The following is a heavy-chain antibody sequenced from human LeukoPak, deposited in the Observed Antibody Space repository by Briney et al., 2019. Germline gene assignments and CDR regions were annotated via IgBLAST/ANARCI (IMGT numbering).Heavy chain of an antibody. V-gene: IGHV3-23*01. CDR1: GFTFSSYA. Sequence: GGSLRLSCAASGFTFSSYAMSWVRQAPGKGLEWVSAISGSGGSTYYADSVKGRFTVSRDNSKNTLYLQMNSLRAEDTALYYCAKAFDGDYVISHYYWGQGTLVTVSS. CDR3: AKAFDGDYVISHYY. D-gene: IGHD4-17*01. J-gene: IGHJ4*02. CDR2: ISGSGGST.